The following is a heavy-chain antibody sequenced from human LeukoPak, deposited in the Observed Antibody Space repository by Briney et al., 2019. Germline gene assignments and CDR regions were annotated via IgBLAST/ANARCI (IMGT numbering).Heavy chain of an antibody. V-gene: IGHV4-59*08. CDR2: VYYSGST. J-gene: IGHJ4*02. Sequence: SETLSLTCTVSGGSFSGYYWSWIRQPPGKGLEYIGHVYYSGSTNYNPSLKSRVTISVDSSRNQFSLKLTSVTAADTAVYYCARRGYCSASSCYLFDYWGQGTLVTVSS. D-gene: IGHD2-15*01. CDR1: GGSFSGYY. CDR3: ARRGYCSASSCYLFDY.